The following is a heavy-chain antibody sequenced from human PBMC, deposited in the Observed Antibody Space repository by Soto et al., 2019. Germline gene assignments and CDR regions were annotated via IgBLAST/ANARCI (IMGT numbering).Heavy chain of an antibody. V-gene: IGHV3-21*01. CDR1: GFSFSSYS. Sequence: EVQLVESGGGLVKPGGSLRLSCAASGFSFSSYSMNWVRQAPGKGLEWVSSISSSASHINYADSVKGRFTISRDNAKKSLYLPMNSLRAEDTAVYYCARGYTGYCSGGTSYWFDPGGQGTLVTVSS. CDR3: ARGYTGYCSGGTSYWFDP. CDR2: ISSSASHI. D-gene: IGHD2-15*01. J-gene: IGHJ5*02.